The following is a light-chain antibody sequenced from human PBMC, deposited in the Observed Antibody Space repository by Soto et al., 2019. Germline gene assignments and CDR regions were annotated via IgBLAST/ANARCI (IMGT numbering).Light chain of an antibody. Sequence: EIVMTQSPATLSVSPGERATLSCRASQGVSSNLAWYQQKPGQAPRLLIYGASTRATGIPSRFSGSGSGTEFTLTISSLQSEDFAVYYCQQYNNCLRTFGQGTKVEIK. J-gene: IGKJ1*01. V-gene: IGKV3-15*01. CDR3: QQYNNCLRT. CDR1: QGVSSN. CDR2: GAS.